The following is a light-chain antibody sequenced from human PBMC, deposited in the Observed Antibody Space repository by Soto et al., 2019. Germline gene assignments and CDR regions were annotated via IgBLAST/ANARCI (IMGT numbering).Light chain of an antibody. Sequence: VLTQPPSASGTPGQTVTITCSGSNSNIGSNSVNWFQHLPGAVPKLLIFSNNQRPSGVPDRFSGSKSGTSASLAISGLQTEDESDYYCSAWDDSLVVVFGGGTKVTVL. CDR1: NSNIGSNS. CDR2: SNN. CDR3: SAWDDSLVVV. J-gene: IGLJ2*01. V-gene: IGLV1-44*01.